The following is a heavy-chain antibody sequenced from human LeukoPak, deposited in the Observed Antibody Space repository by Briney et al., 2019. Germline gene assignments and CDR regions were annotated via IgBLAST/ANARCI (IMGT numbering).Heavy chain of an antibody. Sequence: ASVKVSCKASGGTFSSYAISWVRQAPGQGLEWMGGIIPIFGTANYAQKFQGRVTITVDESTSTAYMELSSLRSEDTAVYYCARVTRYFDWLRFDYWGQGTLVTVSS. CDR2: IIPIFGTA. CDR3: ARVTRYFDWLRFDY. V-gene: IGHV1-69*13. J-gene: IGHJ4*02. CDR1: GGTFSSYA. D-gene: IGHD3-9*01.